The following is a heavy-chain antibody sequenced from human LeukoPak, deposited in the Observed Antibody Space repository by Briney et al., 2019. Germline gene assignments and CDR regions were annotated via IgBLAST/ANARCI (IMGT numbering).Heavy chain of an antibody. CDR1: GGSINSHSYY. J-gene: IGHJ4*02. CDR3: VRHISTNTGYFDS. Sequence: SETLSLTCTVSGGSINSHSYYWGWIRQPPGKGLEWIGSVYYDGTSYSNPSLQSRAAVFVDTSRDQFSLDLSFVTAADTALYYCVRHISTNTGYFDSCGQGNLVSVSS. CDR2: VYYDGTS. V-gene: IGHV4-39*01. D-gene: IGHD5-24*01.